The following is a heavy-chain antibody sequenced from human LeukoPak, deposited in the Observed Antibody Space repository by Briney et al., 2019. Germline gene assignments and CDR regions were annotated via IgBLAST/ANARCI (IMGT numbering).Heavy chain of an antibody. J-gene: IGHJ3*02. Sequence: SETLSLTCAVYGGSFSGYYWSWIRQPPGKGLEWIGEINHSGSTNYNPSLKSRVTISVDTSKNQYSLKLSSVTAADTAVYYCARGPTGPQDAFDIWGQGTMVTVSS. V-gene: IGHV4-34*01. CDR2: INHSGST. CDR1: GGSFSGYY. CDR3: ARGPTGPQDAFDI.